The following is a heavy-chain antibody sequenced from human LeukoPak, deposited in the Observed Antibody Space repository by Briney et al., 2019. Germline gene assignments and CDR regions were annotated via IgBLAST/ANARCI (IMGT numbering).Heavy chain of an antibody. J-gene: IGHJ4*02. CDR1: GETLTEIS. V-gene: IGHV1-24*01. CDR3: ATLVTAYCGGDCLTYFDY. D-gene: IGHD2-21*02. Sequence: ASVKVSCKVSGETLTEISMHWVRQAPGKGLEWMGGFDPEEGEIIYAQQFEGRVVMTEDTSTDTAYLEFGSLTSEDTAVYFCATLVTAYCGGDCLTYFDYWGQGPLVTVSS. CDR2: FDPEEGEI.